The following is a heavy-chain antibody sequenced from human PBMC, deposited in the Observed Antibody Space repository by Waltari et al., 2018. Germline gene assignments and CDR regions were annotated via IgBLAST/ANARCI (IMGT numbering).Heavy chain of an antibody. V-gene: IGHV1-69*08. J-gene: IGHJ5*02. CDR1: GGTFSSYT. CDR2: ISPSLGIA. Sequence: QVQLVQSGAEVKKPGSSVKVSCKASGGTFSSYTISWVRQAPGQGLEWMGRISPSLGIANYAQKFQGRVTITADKATGTAYMELSSLRSEDTAVYYCARDHGTTLSPNWFDPWGQGTLVTVSA. CDR3: ARDHGTTLSPNWFDP. D-gene: IGHD1-7*01.